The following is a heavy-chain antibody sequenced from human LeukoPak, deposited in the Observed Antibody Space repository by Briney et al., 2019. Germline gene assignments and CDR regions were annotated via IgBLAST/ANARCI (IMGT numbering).Heavy chain of an antibody. CDR1: GGTFSSYA. CDR3: ARNRVDYGDYDVYYYYYYGMDV. D-gene: IGHD4-17*01. J-gene: IGHJ6*02. CDR2: IIPILGIA. Sequence: VASVKVSCKASGGTFSSYAISWVRQAPGQGLEWMGRIIPILGIANYAQKFQGRVTITADKSTSTAYMELSSLRSEDTAVYYCARNRVDYGDYDVYYYYYYGMDVWGQGTTVTVSS. V-gene: IGHV1-69*04.